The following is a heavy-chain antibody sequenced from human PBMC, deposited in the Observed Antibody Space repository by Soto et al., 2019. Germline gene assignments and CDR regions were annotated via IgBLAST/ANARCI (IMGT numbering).Heavy chain of an antibody. D-gene: IGHD2-15*01. CDR2: IYYSGST. V-gene: IGHV4-59*01. CDR3: ARDLVVAATSHYFDY. Sequence: PSETLSLTCTVSGGSISSYYWSWIRQPPGKGLEWIGYIYYSGSTNYNPSLKSRVTISVDTSKNQFSLKLSSVTAADTAVYYCARDLVVAATSHYFDYWGQGTLVTVSS. CDR1: GGSISSYY. J-gene: IGHJ4*02.